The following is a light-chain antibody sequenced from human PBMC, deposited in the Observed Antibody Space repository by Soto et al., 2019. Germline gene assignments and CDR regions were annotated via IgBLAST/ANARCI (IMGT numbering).Light chain of an antibody. CDR1: QGFXSH. V-gene: IGKV3D-11*01. J-gene: IGKJ4*02. CDR3: QQRREGTRP. CDR2: YAS. Sequence: EVVLTQSPAALSLSPGESATLSCRASQGFXSHLVWYQQKPGQAPRFLXDYASQRATDSPARLSGSGSETDFTLTISSLEPEDFDVYYCQQRREGTRPFGGGTKVDIK.